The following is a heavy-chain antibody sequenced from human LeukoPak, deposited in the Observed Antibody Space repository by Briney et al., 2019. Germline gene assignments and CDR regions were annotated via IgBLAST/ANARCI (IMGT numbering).Heavy chain of an antibody. D-gene: IGHD5-18*01. CDR1: GFTFSSYA. J-gene: IGHJ4*02. V-gene: IGHV3-30*04. Sequence: GGSLRLSCAASGFTFSSYAMHWVRQAPGKGLEWVAVISYDGSNKYNADSVKGRFTISRDNAKNTLYLQMNSLRAEDTAVYYCARQYISGQWYFDYWGQGTLVTVSS. CDR2: ISYDGSNK. CDR3: ARQYISGQWYFDY.